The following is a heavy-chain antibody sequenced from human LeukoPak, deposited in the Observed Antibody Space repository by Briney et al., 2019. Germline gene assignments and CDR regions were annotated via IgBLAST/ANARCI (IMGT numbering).Heavy chain of an antibody. Sequence: GGSLRLSCAASGFTFSIYAMSWVRQAPGKGLEWVSAISSSGGSAYYADPVKGRFTISRDNSKNTLYLQMNSLRVEDTAVYYCAIDPNWGTHSWGQGVLVTVSS. CDR1: GFTFSIYA. D-gene: IGHD7-27*01. CDR3: AIDPNWGTHS. V-gene: IGHV3-23*01. J-gene: IGHJ4*02. CDR2: ISSSGGSA.